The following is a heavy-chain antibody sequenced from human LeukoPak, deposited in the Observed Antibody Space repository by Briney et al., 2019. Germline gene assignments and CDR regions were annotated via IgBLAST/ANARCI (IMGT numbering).Heavy chain of an antibody. CDR2: ISGSGGST. CDR1: GFTFSSYA. CDR3: AKRSYYYDSSGYSPFDY. D-gene: IGHD3-22*01. V-gene: IGHV3-23*01. J-gene: IGHJ4*02. Sequence: PGGSLRLSCAASGFTFSSYAMSWVRQAPGNGLEWVSAISGSGGSTYYADSVKGRFTISRDNSKNTLYLQMNSLRAEDTAVYYCAKRSYYYDSSGYSPFDYWGQGTLVTVSS.